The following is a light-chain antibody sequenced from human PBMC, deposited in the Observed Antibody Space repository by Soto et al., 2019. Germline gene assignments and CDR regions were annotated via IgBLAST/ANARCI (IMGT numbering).Light chain of an antibody. V-gene: IGLV1-47*01. CDR1: SSNIGSNY. CDR2: RNN. Sequence: QAVVTQPPSASGTPGQRVTISCSGSSSNIGSNYVSWYQQLPGTAPKLLIYRNNQRPSGVPDRFSGSKSGTSASLAISGLRSEDEADYYCAAWDDSLSGHWVFGGGTKVTVL. CDR3: AAWDDSLSGHWV. J-gene: IGLJ3*02.